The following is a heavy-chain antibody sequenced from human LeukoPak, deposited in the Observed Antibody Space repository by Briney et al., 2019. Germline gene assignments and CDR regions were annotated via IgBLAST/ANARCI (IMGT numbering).Heavy chain of an antibody. CDR1: GFTFSSYS. Sequence: PGGSLGLSCAASGFTFSSYSMNWVRQAPGKGLEWVSSISSSSSYIYYADSVKGRFTISRDNAKNSLYLQMNSLRAEDTAVYYCARDPRRYCTNGVCYPFDYWGQGTLVTVSS. D-gene: IGHD2-8*01. CDR3: ARDPRRYCTNGVCYPFDY. CDR2: ISSSSSYI. J-gene: IGHJ4*02. V-gene: IGHV3-21*01.